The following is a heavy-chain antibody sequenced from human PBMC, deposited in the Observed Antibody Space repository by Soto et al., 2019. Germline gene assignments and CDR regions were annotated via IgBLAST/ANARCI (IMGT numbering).Heavy chain of an antibody. D-gene: IGHD3-16*01. CDR1: GDSVSRNNGA. CDR2: TYYRSQWLD. CDR3: AEGFALFH. V-gene: IGHV6-1*01. J-gene: IGHJ4*02. Sequence: KQSQTLSLTCAISGDSVSRNNGAWNWIRQSPSRGLEWLGRTYYRSQWLDDYAEFVRGRISISPDTSKNQFSLQLSSVTPEDSAVYYCAEGFALFHWSQGTPVTVSS.